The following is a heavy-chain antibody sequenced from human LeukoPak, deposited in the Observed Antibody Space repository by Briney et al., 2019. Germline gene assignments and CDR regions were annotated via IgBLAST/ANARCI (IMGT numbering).Heavy chain of an antibody. V-gene: IGHV3-7*01. CDR3: ARGGHSRYYYYYMDV. D-gene: IGHD5-18*01. J-gene: IGHJ6*03. CDR1: GFTFSDYY. Sequence: PGGSLRLSCAASGFTFSDYYMSWVRQAPGKGLEWVANIKQDGSEKYYVDSVKGRFTISRDNAKNSLYLQMNSLRAEDTAVYYCARGGHSRYYYYYMDVWGKGTTVTVSS. CDR2: IKQDGSEK.